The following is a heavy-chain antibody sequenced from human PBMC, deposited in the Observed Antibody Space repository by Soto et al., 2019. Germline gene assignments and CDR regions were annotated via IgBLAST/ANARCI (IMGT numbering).Heavy chain of an antibody. V-gene: IGHV3-30-3*01. Sequence: QVQLVESGGGVVQPGRSLRLSCAASGFTFSSYAMHWVRQAPGKGLEWVAVISYDGSNKYYADSVKGRFTISRDNSKNTLYLQMNSLRAEDTAVYYCARDGATAYYYYGMDVWGQGTTVTVSS. J-gene: IGHJ6*02. CDR1: GFTFSSYA. D-gene: IGHD5-12*01. CDR3: ARDGATAYYYYGMDV. CDR2: ISYDGSNK.